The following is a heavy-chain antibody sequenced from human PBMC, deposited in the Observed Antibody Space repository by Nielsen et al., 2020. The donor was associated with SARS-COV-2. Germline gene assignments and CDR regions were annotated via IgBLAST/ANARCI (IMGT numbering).Heavy chain of an antibody. CDR2: ISWNSGSI. CDR1: GFTFDDYA. CDR3: TLLQEHL. V-gene: IGHV3-9*01. J-gene: IGHJ6*01. D-gene: IGHD2/OR15-2a*01. Sequence: GGSLRLSCAASGFTFDDYAMHWVRQAPGKGLEWVSGISWNSGSIGYADSVKGRFTISRDNAKNSLYLQMNSLHQGPIGLSPGTLLQEHLWG.